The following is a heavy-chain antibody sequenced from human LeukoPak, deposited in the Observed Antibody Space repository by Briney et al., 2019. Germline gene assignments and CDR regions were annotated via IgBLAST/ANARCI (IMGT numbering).Heavy chain of an antibody. Sequence: GGSLRLSCAASGFTFSSYWMNWVRQAPGQGLVWVSHINTDGRTTTYADSVKGRFTVSRDNAKNTLYLEMNRLRAEDTAVYYCARDNAYMFDYWGQGTQVTVSS. CDR1: GFTFSSYW. D-gene: IGHD2-2*01. CDR2: INTDGRTT. CDR3: ARDNAYMFDY. V-gene: IGHV3-74*01. J-gene: IGHJ4*02.